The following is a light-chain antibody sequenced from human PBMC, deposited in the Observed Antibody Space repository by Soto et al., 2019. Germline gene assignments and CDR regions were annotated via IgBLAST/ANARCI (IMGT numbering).Light chain of an antibody. Sequence: EIVLTQSPATLSLSPGEGATLSCRASQSVSNYIAWYQQKPGQAPRVLIYDASNRAAGAPARFSGSGSGTDFTLTISSLEPEDFAVYYCQQRSSWYSFGQGTKVDIK. CDR1: QSVSNY. V-gene: IGKV3-11*01. CDR2: DAS. CDR3: QQRSSWYS. J-gene: IGKJ2*01.